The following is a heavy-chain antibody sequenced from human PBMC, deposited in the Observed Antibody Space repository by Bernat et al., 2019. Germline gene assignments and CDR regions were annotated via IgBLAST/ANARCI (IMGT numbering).Heavy chain of an antibody. D-gene: IGHD4-4*01. CDR3: ATDYSNYVMVGFFDY. V-gene: IGHV3-30*01. CDR1: GFTFSSYA. CDR2: ISYDGSNK. J-gene: IGHJ4*02. Sequence: QVQLVESGGGVVQPGRSLRLSCAASGFTFSSYAMHWVRQAPGKGLEWVAVISYDGSNKYYADSVKGRFTISRDNSKNTLYLQMNSPRAEDTAVYYCATDYSNYVMVGFFDYWGQGTLVTVSS.